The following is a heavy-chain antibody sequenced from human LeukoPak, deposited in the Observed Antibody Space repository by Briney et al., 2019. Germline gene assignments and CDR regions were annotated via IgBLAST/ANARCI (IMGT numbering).Heavy chain of an antibody. Sequence: ASVKVSCKASGGTFSSYAISRVRQAPGQGLEWMGTINPSGGTTNYAQKFQGRITMTRDTSTSTVYMELSSLRSEDTAVYYCARDLISGDWTWDIWGQGTMVTVSS. J-gene: IGHJ3*02. D-gene: IGHD2-21*02. CDR1: GGTFSSYA. CDR2: INPSGGTT. V-gene: IGHV1-46*01. CDR3: ARDLISGDWTWDI.